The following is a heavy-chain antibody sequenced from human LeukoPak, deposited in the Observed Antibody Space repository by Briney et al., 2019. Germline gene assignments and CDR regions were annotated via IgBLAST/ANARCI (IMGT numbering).Heavy chain of an antibody. J-gene: IGHJ4*02. Sequence: ASVKVSCKASGYTFTSYGIGWVRQAPGQGLEWMGWISAYNGNTNYAQKLQGRVTMTTDTSTGTAYMELRSLRSDDTAVYYCARDPPDSDSSSWSAPYYFDYWGQGTLVTVSS. D-gene: IGHD6-13*01. CDR2: ISAYNGNT. CDR1: GYTFTSYG. CDR3: ARDPPDSDSSSWSAPYYFDY. V-gene: IGHV1-18*01.